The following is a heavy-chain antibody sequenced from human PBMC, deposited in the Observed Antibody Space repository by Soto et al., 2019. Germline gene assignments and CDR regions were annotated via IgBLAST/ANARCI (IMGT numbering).Heavy chain of an antibody. D-gene: IGHD5-12*01. V-gene: IGHV4-4*07. CDR2: IYTSGST. Sequence: PWETLSLTCTVSGGSISSYYWSWIRQPAGKGLEWIGRIYTSGSTNYNPSLKSRVTMSVDTSKNQFSLKLSSVTAADTAVYYCARDKALSLSGYAVPYGMDVWGQGTTVTVSS. CDR1: GGSISSYY. CDR3: ARDKALSLSGYAVPYGMDV. J-gene: IGHJ6*02.